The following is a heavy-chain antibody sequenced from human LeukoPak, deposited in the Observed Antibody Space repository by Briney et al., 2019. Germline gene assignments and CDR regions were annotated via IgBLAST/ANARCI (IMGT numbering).Heavy chain of an antibody. Sequence: GGSLRLSCAASGFTFSSYGMHWVRQAPGKGLEWVAFIRYDGSNKYYADSVKGRFTISRDNSKNTLYLQMNSLRAEDTAVYYCARDYYDILTGVMDVWGKGTTVTISS. D-gene: IGHD3-9*01. CDR3: ARDYYDILTGVMDV. CDR1: GFTFSSYG. V-gene: IGHV3-30*02. J-gene: IGHJ6*04. CDR2: IRYDGSNK.